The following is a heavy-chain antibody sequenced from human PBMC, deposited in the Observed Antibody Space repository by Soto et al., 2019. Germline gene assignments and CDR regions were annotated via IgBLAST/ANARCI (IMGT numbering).Heavy chain of an antibody. CDR1: GLSITDSEMG. V-gene: IGHV2-26*01. D-gene: IGHD6-19*01. CDR3: ARRPLAVAGSPWFDP. J-gene: IGHJ5*02. CDR2: IDSSGEK. Sequence: QVTLKESGPVLVNPTETLTLRCTVSGLSITDSEMGVSWIRQPPGQPLEWLAHIDSSGEKSYRTFLKSRLAISKDTSKSQIVLTMTNMDPADTATYYCARRPLAVAGSPWFDPWGQGIPVTVSS.